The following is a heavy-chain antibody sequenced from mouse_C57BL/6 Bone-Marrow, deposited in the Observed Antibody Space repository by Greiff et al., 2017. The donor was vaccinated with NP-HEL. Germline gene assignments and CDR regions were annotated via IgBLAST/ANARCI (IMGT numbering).Heavy chain of an antibody. J-gene: IGHJ2*01. CDR3: ARGEYPYYFDY. V-gene: IGHV1-81*01. Sequence: VKLMESGAELARPGASVKLSCKASGYTFTSYGISWVKQRTGQGLEWIGEIYPRSGNTYYNEKFKGKATLTADKSSSTAYMELRSLTSEDSAVYFCARGEYPYYFDYWGQGTTLTVSS. CDR2: IYPRSGNT. D-gene: IGHD5-1*01. CDR1: GYTFTSYG.